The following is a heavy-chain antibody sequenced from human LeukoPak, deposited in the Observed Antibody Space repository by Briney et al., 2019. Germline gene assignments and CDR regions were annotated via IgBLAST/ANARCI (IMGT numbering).Heavy chain of an antibody. CDR1: GGTFSSYA. Sequence: SVKVSCKASGGTFSSYAISWVRQAPGQGLDWMGRIIPILGIANYAQKFQGRVTITADKSTSTAYMELSSLRSEDTAVYYCAREYYYDSSGYYWGQGTLVTVSS. D-gene: IGHD3-22*01. CDR3: AREYYYDSSGYY. V-gene: IGHV1-69*04. CDR2: IIPILGIA. J-gene: IGHJ4*02.